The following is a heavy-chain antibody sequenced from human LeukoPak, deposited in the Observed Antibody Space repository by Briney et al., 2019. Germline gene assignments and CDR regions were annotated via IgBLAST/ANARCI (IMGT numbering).Heavy chain of an antibody. V-gene: IGHV3-15*01. J-gene: IGHJ4*02. CDR2: IKSKTDGGTT. CDR1: GFTFSNAW. CDR3: TTIAAAGHFDY. D-gene: IGHD6-13*01. Sequence: GGSLRLSCAASGFTFSNAWMSWVRQAPGKGLEWAGRIKSKTDGGTTDYAAPVKGRFTISRDDSKNTLYLQMSSLKTEDTAVYSCTTIAAAGHFDYWGQGTLVTVSS.